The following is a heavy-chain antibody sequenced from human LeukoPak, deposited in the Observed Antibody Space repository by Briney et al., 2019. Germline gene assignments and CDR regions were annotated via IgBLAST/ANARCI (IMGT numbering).Heavy chain of an antibody. J-gene: IGHJ4*02. CDR1: GYSFTSYW. Sequence: GESLKISCKGSGYSFTSYWIGWVRQMPGKGLEWMGIIYPGDSDTRYSPSFQGQVTISADKSISTAYLQWSSLKASDTAMYYCAVIMAAAGTFFDYWGQGTLVTVSS. D-gene: IGHD6-13*01. CDR2: IYPGDSDT. V-gene: IGHV5-51*01. CDR3: AVIMAAAGTFFDY.